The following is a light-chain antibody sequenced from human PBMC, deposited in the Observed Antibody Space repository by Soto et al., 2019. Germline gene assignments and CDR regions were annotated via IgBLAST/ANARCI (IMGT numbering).Light chain of an antibody. J-gene: IGLJ3*02. V-gene: IGLV1-44*01. CDR3: AAWDDSLNAWA. Sequence: QSVLTQPPSASGTPGQRVTISCSGSGSNIGRNTVKWYRQLPGTAPKLLIGSSDQRPSGVPDRFSGSQSGTSASLAISGLQFEDEADYICAAWDDSLNAWAFGGGTKLTVL. CDR1: GSNIGRNT. CDR2: SSD.